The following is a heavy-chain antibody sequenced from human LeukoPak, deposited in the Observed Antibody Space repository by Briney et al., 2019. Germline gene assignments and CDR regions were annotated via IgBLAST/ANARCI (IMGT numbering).Heavy chain of an antibody. J-gene: IGHJ4*02. CDR2: ISRGGAYT. V-gene: IGHV3-23*01. D-gene: IGHD1-1*01. Sequence: GALRLSCAAPGFTFGTYDMYWIRQAPGKGLECVSSISRGGAYTYYADSVKGRFTISRDDSRNTLYLQMNSLRAEDTAVYYCSKKGQADNDGKPDWGQGTLVTVSS. CDR3: SKKGQADNDGKPD. CDR1: GFTFGTYD.